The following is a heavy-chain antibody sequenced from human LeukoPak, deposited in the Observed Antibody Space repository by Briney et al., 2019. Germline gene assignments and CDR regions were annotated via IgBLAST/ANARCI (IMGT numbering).Heavy chain of an antibody. J-gene: IGHJ5*02. CDR3: VREGLHCSGASCYFP. CDR2: MNPNSGYT. CDR1: GYTFTSYY. Sequence: RASVKVSCKASGYTFTSYYMHWVRQATGQGLEWMGWMNPNSGYTGYAQKFQDRVTMTRDIVTDTAYMELSSLRSDDTAVYYCVREGLHCSGASCYFPWGQGTLVTVSP. V-gene: IGHV1-8*02. D-gene: IGHD2-15*01.